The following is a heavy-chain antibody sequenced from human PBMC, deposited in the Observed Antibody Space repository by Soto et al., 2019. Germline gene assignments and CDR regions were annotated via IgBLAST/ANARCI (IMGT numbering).Heavy chain of an antibody. CDR3: STMIVLTGYYVI. CDR2: IKSKSDGGTT. CDR1: RFTLSNAW. Sequence: EVQLVESGGGLVKPGGSLRLSCAASRFTLSNAWMSWVRQAPGKGLEWVGRIKSKSDGGTTDYAAPVKGRFAISRDDSKNTLFLQMNSLKTEDTAIYYCSTMIVLTGYYVIGGQGTLVTVSS. J-gene: IGHJ4*02. V-gene: IGHV3-15*01. D-gene: IGHD3-9*01.